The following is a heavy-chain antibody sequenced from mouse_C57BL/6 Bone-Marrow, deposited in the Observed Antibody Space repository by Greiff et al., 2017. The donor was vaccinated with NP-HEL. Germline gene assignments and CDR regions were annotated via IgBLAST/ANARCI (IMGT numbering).Heavy chain of an antibody. CDR1: GFNIKDYY. Sequence: VQLQQSGAELVKPGASVKLSCTASGFNIKDYYMHWVKQRTEQGLEWIGRIDPEDGETNYAPKFQGKATFTADTSSNTAYLQLSSLTSEDTAVDYCARDYGSSSWYFDVWGTGTTVTVSS. V-gene: IGHV14-2*01. J-gene: IGHJ1*03. D-gene: IGHD1-1*01. CDR3: ARDYGSSSWYFDV. CDR2: IDPEDGET.